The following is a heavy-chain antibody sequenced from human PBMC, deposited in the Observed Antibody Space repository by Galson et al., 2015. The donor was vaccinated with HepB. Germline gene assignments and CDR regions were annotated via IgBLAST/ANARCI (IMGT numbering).Heavy chain of an antibody. Sequence: SLRLSCAASGFTFSDYYMSWIRQAPGKGLEWVSYISSSSSYTNYADSVKGRFTISRDNAKNSLYLQMNSLRAEDTAVYYCARDIIVGATDGPNWFDPWGQGTLVTVSS. CDR3: ARDIIVGATDGPNWFDP. V-gene: IGHV3-11*06. J-gene: IGHJ5*02. CDR1: GFTFSDYY. D-gene: IGHD1-26*01. CDR2: ISSSSSYT.